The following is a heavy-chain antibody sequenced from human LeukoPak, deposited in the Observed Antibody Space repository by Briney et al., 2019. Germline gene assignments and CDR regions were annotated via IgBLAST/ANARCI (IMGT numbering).Heavy chain of an antibody. CDR2: IRGRSSTI. J-gene: IGHJ4*02. CDR3: ARDNYGDYVEVFDY. D-gene: IGHD4-17*01. V-gene: IGHV3-48*02. CDR1: VFIFSTYV. Sequence: GGSRRLSCAASVFIFSTYVMNWVRQAPGRGLEWVSYIRGRSSTIYYADSVKGRFTISRDNAKNSLYLQMNSLRDEDTAVYYCARDNYGDYVEVFDYWGQRILVPVSS.